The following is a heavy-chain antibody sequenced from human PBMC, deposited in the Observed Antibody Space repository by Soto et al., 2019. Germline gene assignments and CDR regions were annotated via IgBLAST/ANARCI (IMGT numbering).Heavy chain of an antibody. Sequence: HPGGSLRLSCAASGFTFSSYAMSWVRQAPGKGLEWVSAISGSGGSTYYADSVKGRFTISRDNSKNTLYLQMNSLRAEDTAVYYCAKDDAYDYDSSGYYPSWFDRWGQGTLVTVSS. J-gene: IGHJ5*02. CDR2: ISGSGGST. CDR3: AKDDAYDYDSSGYYPSWFDR. D-gene: IGHD3-22*01. CDR1: GFTFSSYA. V-gene: IGHV3-23*01.